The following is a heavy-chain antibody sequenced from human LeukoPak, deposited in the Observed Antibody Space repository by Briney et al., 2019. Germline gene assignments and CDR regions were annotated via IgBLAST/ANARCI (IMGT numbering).Heavy chain of an antibody. CDR1: GYSFTSSW. CDR2: IYPGASDT. Sequence: GESLKISCKGSGYSFTSSWIGWVRQMPGKGLEWMGVIYPGASDTRYSPSFQGQVTISVDKSITTAYLQWSSLKASDTAMYYCARDMAAAGTDVFDYWGQGTLVTVSS. V-gene: IGHV5-51*01. D-gene: IGHD6-13*01. CDR3: ARDMAAAGTDVFDY. J-gene: IGHJ4*02.